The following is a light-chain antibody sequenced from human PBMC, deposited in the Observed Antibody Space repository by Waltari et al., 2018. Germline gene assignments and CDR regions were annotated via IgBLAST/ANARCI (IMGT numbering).Light chain of an antibody. Sequence: QSALTRPPSASGSPGQSVTISCTGTSSDVGSYNYVSWYQQHPGKAPKLMIYEVSKRPSGVPDRFSGSKSGNTASLTVSGLQAEDEADYYCSSYAGRNNIVLFGGGTKLTVL. CDR3: SSYAGRNNIVL. CDR1: SSDVGSYNY. J-gene: IGLJ2*01. CDR2: EVS. V-gene: IGLV2-8*01.